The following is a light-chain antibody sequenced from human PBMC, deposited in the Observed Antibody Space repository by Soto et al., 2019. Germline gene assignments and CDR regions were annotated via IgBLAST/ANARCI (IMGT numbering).Light chain of an antibody. CDR3: QQRTNWPPLT. V-gene: IGKV3-11*02. CDR2: DAS. J-gene: IGKJ4*01. CDR1: QSVGSY. Sequence: EIVVTQSPATLSLSPGQRATVSCRTSQSVGSYLAWYQKKPGQAPRLLIYDASNRATGIPARFSGSGSGRDFTLTISSLEPEDFALYYCQQRTNWPPLTFGGGTRVEIK.